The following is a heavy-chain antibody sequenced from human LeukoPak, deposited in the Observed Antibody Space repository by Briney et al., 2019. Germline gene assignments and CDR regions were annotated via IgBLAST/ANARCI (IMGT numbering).Heavy chain of an antibody. CDR1: GLTFSSYW. D-gene: IGHD4/OR15-4a*01. J-gene: IGHJ4*02. V-gene: IGHV3-7*01. CDR2: INLDGSDK. Sequence: GWSLTLSCAASGLTFSSYWMSWLRQAPGKGLEWVANINLDGSDKSYVGSVKGRFTISRDNAKNSLYLQMNGLGAEDTAVYYCARDYDYSLDYWGQGTLVTVSS. CDR3: ARDYDYSLDY.